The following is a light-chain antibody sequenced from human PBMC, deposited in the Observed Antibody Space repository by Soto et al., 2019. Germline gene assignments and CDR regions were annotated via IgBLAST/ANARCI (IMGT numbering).Light chain of an antibody. CDR2: DAS. CDR3: QQYNSYWT. Sequence: DIQMTQSPSSLSASVGDRVTITCRASQSISSYLNWYQQKPGKAPKLLIYDASSLESGVPSWFSGSGSGTEFTLTISSLQPDDFATYYCQQYNSYWTFGQGTKVDIK. J-gene: IGKJ1*01. V-gene: IGKV1-5*01. CDR1: QSISSY.